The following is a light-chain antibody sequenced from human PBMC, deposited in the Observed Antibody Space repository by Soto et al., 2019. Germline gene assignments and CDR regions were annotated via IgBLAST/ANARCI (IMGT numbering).Light chain of an antibody. V-gene: IGLV2-8*01. Sequence: QSALTQPPSASGSPGQSVAISCTGTSSEDGGYNYVAWYQHHPGKAPKLMIYEVSRRPSGVSDRFSGSNSGNTASLTVSGLQAEDEADYYCSSYSGSSNWVFGGGTKVTVL. CDR1: SSEDGGYNY. CDR3: SSYSGSSNWV. CDR2: EVS. J-gene: IGLJ3*02.